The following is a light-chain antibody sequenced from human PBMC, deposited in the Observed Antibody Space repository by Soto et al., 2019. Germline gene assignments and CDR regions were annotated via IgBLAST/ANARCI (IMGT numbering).Light chain of an antibody. CDR1: ESISRH. V-gene: IGKV1-39*01. J-gene: IGKJ5*01. CDR2: AAS. Sequence: DIQMTQSPSSLSASVGDRVTITCRASESISRHLNWYQQKPGTAPKLLIYAASSLQNGVPSRFSGGGSGTDFSLTISNLQPEDFATYYCQQSYSTLSITFGQGTRLEIK. CDR3: QQSYSTLSIT.